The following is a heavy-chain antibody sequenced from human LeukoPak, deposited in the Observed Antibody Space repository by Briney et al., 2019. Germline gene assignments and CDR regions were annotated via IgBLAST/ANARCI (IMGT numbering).Heavy chain of an antibody. D-gene: IGHD3-10*01. Sequence: ASVKVSCKASGYTFTSYGISWVRQAPGQGLEWMGWISAYNGNTNYAQKLQGRVTMTTDTSTSTAYMELRSLRSDDTAVYYCARSQGLHPYGSGSYYGGWQSYPHYDYWGQGTLVTVSS. CDR1: GYTFTSYG. J-gene: IGHJ4*02. CDR2: ISAYNGNT. V-gene: IGHV1-18*01. CDR3: ARSQGLHPYGSGSYYGGWQSYPHYDY.